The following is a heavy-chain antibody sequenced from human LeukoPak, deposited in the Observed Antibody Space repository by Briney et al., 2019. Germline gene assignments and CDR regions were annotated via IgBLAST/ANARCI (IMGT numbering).Heavy chain of an antibody. CDR1: GFTFSSYE. J-gene: IGHJ5*02. V-gene: IGHV3-48*03. CDR2: ISSSGSTI. CDR3: ARAAVAGWGYNWFDP. Sequence: RPGGSLRLSCAAYGFTFSSYEMNWVRQAPGKGLEWVSYISSSGSTIYYADSVKGRFTISRDNAKNSLYLQMNRLRAEDTAVYYCARAAVAGWGYNWFDPWGQGTLVIVSA. D-gene: IGHD6-19*01.